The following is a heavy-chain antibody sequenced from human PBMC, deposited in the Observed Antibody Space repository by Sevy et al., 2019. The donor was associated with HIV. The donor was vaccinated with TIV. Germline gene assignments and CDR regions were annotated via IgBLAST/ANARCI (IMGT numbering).Heavy chain of an antibody. CDR2: IKQDGSEK. Sequence: GESLKISCAASGFTFSSYWMSWVRQAPGKGLEWVANIKQDGSEKYYVDSVKGRFTISRDNAKNSLYLQMNSLRAEDTAVYYCARASGYYYRDAFDIWGQGTMVTVSS. CDR1: GFTFSSYW. CDR3: ARASGYYYRDAFDI. J-gene: IGHJ3*02. D-gene: IGHD3-22*01. V-gene: IGHV3-7*01.